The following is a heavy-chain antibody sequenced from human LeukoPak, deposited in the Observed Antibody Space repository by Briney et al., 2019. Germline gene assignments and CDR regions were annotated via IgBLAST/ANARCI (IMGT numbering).Heavy chain of an antibody. J-gene: IGHJ4*02. CDR1: GFTFTSYC. CDR2: LNKDDGER. CDR3: AKCGSGSIFDY. Sequence: GGTVRLSCVASGFTFTSYCMSWVRQTPGKGLEWVAHLNKDDGERYNVDSVKGRFTISRENDKNSLYLQMNSLRAEDTAVYYCAKCGSGSIFDYWGRG. D-gene: IGHD3-10*01. V-gene: IGHV3-7*02.